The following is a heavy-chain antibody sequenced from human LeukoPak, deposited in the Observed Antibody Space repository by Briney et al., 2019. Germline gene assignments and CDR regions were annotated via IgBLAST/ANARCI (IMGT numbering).Heavy chain of an antibody. Sequence: SETLSLTCTVSGGSISNYYWSWIRQPQGKGLGGNGYIYYSGSTKYNPSLQGRVTISVDTSKKQFTLKLSSVTAADTAVYYCAGAGYNSAWAYFDYWGQGTLVTASS. J-gene: IGHJ4*02. CDR3: AGAGYNSAWAYFDY. CDR2: IYYSGST. V-gene: IGHV4-59*01. CDR1: GGSISNYY. D-gene: IGHD6-19*01.